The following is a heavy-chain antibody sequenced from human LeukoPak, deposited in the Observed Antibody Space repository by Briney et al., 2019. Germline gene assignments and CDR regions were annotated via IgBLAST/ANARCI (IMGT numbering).Heavy chain of an antibody. CDR1: GFTFSTYA. V-gene: IGHV3-23*01. CDR3: AKVVYYDGSEGLRAYFDY. J-gene: IGHJ4*02. Sequence: GGSLRLSCAASGFTFSTYAMSWVRQAPGKGLEWVSAISAGGATIYYADSVKGRFTVSRDNSKNTLYLQINSLRAEDTAVYYCAKVVYYDGSEGLRAYFDYWGQGTLVTVSS. CDR2: ISAGGATI. D-gene: IGHD3-22*01.